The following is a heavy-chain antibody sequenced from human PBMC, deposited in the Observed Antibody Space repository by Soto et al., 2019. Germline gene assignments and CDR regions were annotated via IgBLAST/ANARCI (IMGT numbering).Heavy chain of an antibody. D-gene: IGHD4-17*01. CDR1: GGTFSSYA. CDR3: ARDHPHEPYGDYGYYYYGMDV. Sequence: GASVKVSCKASGGTFSSYAISWVRQAPGQGLEWMGGIIPIFGTANYAQKFQGRVTITADESTSTAYMELSSLRSEDTAVYYCARDHPHEPYGDYGYYYYGMDVWGQGTTVTVSS. V-gene: IGHV1-69*13. CDR2: IIPIFGTA. J-gene: IGHJ6*02.